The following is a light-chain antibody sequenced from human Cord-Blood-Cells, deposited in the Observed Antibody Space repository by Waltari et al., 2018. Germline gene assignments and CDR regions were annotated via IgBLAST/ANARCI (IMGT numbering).Light chain of an antibody. Sequence: DVAMTETPLSLSVTPGQPASMSCKSSQRLLHSAGNTYLYWYLQKPGQSPRLLIYAASSRFSGVAGRFSGRGSGTEFTLNISRVEDEDVGVYYWLQDIHLPHTFGRGTKVEIK. CDR3: LQDIHLPHT. V-gene: IGKV2-29*01. J-gene: IGKJ4*01. CDR1: QRLLHSAGNTY. CDR2: AAS.